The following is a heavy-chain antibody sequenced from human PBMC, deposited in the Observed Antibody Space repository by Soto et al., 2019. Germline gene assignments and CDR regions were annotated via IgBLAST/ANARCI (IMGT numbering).Heavy chain of an antibody. Sequence: SETLSLTCTVSGGSVSSGSYYWSWIRQPPGKGLEWIGYIYYSGSTNYNPSLKSRVTISVDTSKNQFSLKLSSVTAADTAVYYCARESSSWYVVNWFDPWGQGTLVTVSS. D-gene: IGHD6-13*01. V-gene: IGHV4-61*01. CDR1: GGSVSSGSYY. CDR2: IYYSGST. CDR3: ARESSSWYVVNWFDP. J-gene: IGHJ5*02.